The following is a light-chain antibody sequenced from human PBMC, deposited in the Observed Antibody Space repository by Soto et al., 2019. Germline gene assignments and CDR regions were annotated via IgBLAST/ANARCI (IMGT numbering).Light chain of an antibody. J-gene: IGKJ2*01. CDR3: QQSYIFPRT. CDR1: QSISSY. V-gene: IGKV1-39*01. CDR2: AAS. Sequence: DIQMTQSPSSLSASVGDRVTITCRASQSISSYLNWYQQKPGKAPKLLIYAASSLQSGVPSRFSGSGSGTDFILTISSLQPEDFATYYCQQSYIFPRTFGQGTKVEI.